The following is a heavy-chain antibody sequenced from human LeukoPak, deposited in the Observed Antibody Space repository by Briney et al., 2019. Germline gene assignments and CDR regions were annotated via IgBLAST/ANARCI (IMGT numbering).Heavy chain of an antibody. CDR2: INPNSGGT. D-gene: IGHD1-26*01. V-gene: IGHV1-2*02. CDR1: GYTFTGYY. CDR3: ARDGELLGYYYMDV. Sequence: ASVKVSCKASGYTFTGYYMHWVRQAPGQGLEWMGWINPNSGGTNYAQKFQGRVTMTRDTSISTAYMELSRLRSDDTAVYCCARDGELLGYYYMDVWGKGTTVTVSS. J-gene: IGHJ6*03.